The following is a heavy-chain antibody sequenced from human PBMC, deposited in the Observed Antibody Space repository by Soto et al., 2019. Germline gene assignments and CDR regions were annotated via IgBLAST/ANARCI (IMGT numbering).Heavy chain of an antibody. V-gene: IGHV1-8*01. CDR1: VYTFTSYD. CDR2: MSPNSGNT. CDR3: ARQWELSGYYYGMDV. Sequence: XSVKVSCKASVYTFTSYDINWVRQATGQGLEWMGWMSPNSGNTGYAQKFQGRVTLTRDTSISTAYMELSSLRSEDTAVYYCARQWELSGYYYGMDVWGQGTTVTVSS. D-gene: IGHD1-26*01. J-gene: IGHJ6*02.